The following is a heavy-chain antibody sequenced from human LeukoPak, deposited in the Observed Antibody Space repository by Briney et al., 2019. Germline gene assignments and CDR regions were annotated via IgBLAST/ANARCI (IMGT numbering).Heavy chain of an antibody. D-gene: IGHD3-3*01. CDR1: GFTSSSYW. CDR2: ISSSSSTI. CDR3: ASSRVRFLLSWFDP. V-gene: IGHV3-48*01. J-gene: IGHJ5*02. Sequence: GGSLRLSCAASGFTSSSYWMSWVRQAPGKGLEWVSYISSSSSTIYYADSVKGRFTISRDNAKNSLYLQMNSLRAEDTAVYYCASSRVRFLLSWFDPWGQGTLVTVSS.